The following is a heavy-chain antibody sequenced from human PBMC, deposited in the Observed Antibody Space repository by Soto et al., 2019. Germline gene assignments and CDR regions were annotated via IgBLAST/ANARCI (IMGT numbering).Heavy chain of an antibody. CDR2: MKPNSGNT. CDR3: AREGVIGFGELLGGNYYYYYMDV. V-gene: IGHV1-8*01. CDR1: GYTFTSYD. D-gene: IGHD3-10*01. Sequence: QVQLVQSGAEVKKPGASVKVSCKASGYTFTSYDINWVRQGTGQGLEWMGWMKPNSGNTGYAQKFQGRVTMTRNTSISTAYMELSSLRSEDTALYYCAREGVIGFGELLGGNYYYYYMDVWGKGTTVTVSS. J-gene: IGHJ6*03.